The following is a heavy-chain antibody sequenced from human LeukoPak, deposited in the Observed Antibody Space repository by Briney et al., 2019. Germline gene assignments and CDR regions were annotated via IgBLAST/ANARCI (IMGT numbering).Heavy chain of an antibody. CDR2: INPNSGGT. CDR1: GYTFTGYY. CDR3: ARDMDIVVVPAAIRWFDP. V-gene: IGHV1-2*02. D-gene: IGHD2-2*03. J-gene: IGHJ5*02. Sequence: ASVKVSCKASGYTFTGYYMHWVRQAPGQGLEWMGWINPNSGGTNYTQKFQGRVTMTRDTSISTAYMELSRLRSNDTAVYYCARDMDIVVVPAAIRWFDPWGQGTLVTVSS.